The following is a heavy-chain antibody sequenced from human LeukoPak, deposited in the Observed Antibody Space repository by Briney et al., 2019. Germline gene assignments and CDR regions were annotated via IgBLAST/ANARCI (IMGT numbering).Heavy chain of an antibody. D-gene: IGHD3-10*01. CDR3: ARDSSYGSGSQEY. CDR2: IWYDGSNK. V-gene: IGHV3-33*01. J-gene: IGHJ4*02. Sequence: GGSLRLSCAASGFTFSSYGTHWVRQAPGKGLEWVAVIWYDGSNKYYADSVKGRFTISRDNSKNTLYLQMNSLRAGDTAVYYCARDSSYGSGSQEYWGQGTLVTVSS. CDR1: GFTFSSYG.